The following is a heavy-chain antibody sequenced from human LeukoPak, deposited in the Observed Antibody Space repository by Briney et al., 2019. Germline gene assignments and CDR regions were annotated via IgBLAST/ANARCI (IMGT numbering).Heavy chain of an antibody. CDR2: ISSNGGST. J-gene: IGHJ6*02. Sequence: PGGSLRLSCAASGFTFSSYAMXWVXXAPGKXLEYVSXISSNGGSTYYANSVKGRFTISRDNSKNTLYLQMGSLRAEDMAVYYCARVGYTSYYYYGMDVWGQGTTVTVSS. V-gene: IGHV3-64*01. CDR1: GFTFSSYA. D-gene: IGHD6-13*01. CDR3: ARVGYTSYYYYGMDV.